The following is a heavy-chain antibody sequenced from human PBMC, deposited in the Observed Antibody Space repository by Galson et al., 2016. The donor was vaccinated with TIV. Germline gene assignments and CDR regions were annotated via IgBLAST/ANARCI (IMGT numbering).Heavy chain of an antibody. D-gene: IGHD3-22*01. CDR3: ARGGGTYYQTYWYFNL. Sequence: SVKVSCKASGGIFNRYAISWVRQAPGQGLEWMGKIIAIFGTTNYAQKFQGRVTITADESTSTVYMELSSLRSEDTAVYYCARGGGTYYQTYWYFNLWGRGTLVTVSS. V-gene: IGHV1-69*13. J-gene: IGHJ2*01. CDR2: IIAIFGTT. CDR1: GGIFNRYA.